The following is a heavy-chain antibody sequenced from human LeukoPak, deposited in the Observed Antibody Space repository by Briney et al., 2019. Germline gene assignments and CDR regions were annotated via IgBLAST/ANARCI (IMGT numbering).Heavy chain of an antibody. J-gene: IGHJ4*02. CDR3: AKSGSTNPYYYGSGTDPPDY. D-gene: IGHD3-10*01. CDR1: GFTFDDYA. V-gene: IGHV3-9*01. CDR2: ISWNSGSI. Sequence: GRSLRLFCAASGFTFDDYAMHWVRQAPGKGLEWVSGISWNSGSIGYADSVKGRFTISRDNAKNSLYLQMNSLRAEDTALYYCAKSGSTNPYYYGSGTDPPDYWGQGTLVTVSS.